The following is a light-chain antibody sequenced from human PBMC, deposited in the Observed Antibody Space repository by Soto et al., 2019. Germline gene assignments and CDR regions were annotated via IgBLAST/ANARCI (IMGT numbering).Light chain of an antibody. CDR3: GTWDTSLSVV. Sequence: QSVLTQPPSVSAAPGQKVTISCSGSSSNIGKNYVSWYRQLPGTAPKLLIYDNNQRPSGIPDRFSGSKSGTSATLGITGLQTGDEADYYCGTWDTSLSVVFGGGTKVTVL. J-gene: IGLJ2*01. CDR2: DNN. V-gene: IGLV1-51*01. CDR1: SSNIGKNY.